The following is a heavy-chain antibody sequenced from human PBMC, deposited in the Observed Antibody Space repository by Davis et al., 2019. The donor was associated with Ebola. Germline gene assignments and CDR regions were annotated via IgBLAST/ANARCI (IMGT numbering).Heavy chain of an antibody. J-gene: IGHJ4*02. CDR1: GFTFSSYG. V-gene: IGHV3-33*01. CDR2: IWFDGSYK. D-gene: IGHD3-16*02. CDR3: ARNIWETYRYLIDY. Sequence: PGGSLRLSCEVSGFTFSSYGMHWVRQAPGKGLEWVALIWFDGSYKYYADSVKGRFTISRDNSKNTLYLQRNSLRAEDTAVYYCARNIWETYRYLIDYWGQATLVTVSS.